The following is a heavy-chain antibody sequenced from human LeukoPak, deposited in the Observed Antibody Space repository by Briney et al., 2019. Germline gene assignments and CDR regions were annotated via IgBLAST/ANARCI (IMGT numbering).Heavy chain of an antibody. Sequence: SETLSLTCTVSGGSISSGGYYWSWIRQHPGKGLEWIGYIYYSGSTYYNPSLKSRVTISVDTSKNQFSLKLSSVTAADTAVYYCARGKYGDFQPLTRWGQGTLVTVSS. D-gene: IGHD4-17*01. CDR2: IYYSGST. V-gene: IGHV4-61*08. CDR3: ARGKYGDFQPLTR. CDR1: GGSISSGGYY. J-gene: IGHJ4*02.